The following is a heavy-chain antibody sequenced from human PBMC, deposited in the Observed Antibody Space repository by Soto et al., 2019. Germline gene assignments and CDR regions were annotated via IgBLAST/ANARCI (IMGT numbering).Heavy chain of an antibody. CDR1: GFTFSSYS. CDR3: AKVEKSSSWSSFDY. CDR2: ISSSGGST. J-gene: IGHJ4*02. D-gene: IGHD6-13*01. Sequence: EVQLVESGGGLVKPGGSLRLSCAASGFTFSSYSMNWVRQAPGKGLEWVSSISSSGGSTYYADSVKGRFTISRDNSKNTLYLQMNSLRAEDTAVYYCAKVEKSSSWSSFDYWGQGTLVTVSS. V-gene: IGHV3-23*04.